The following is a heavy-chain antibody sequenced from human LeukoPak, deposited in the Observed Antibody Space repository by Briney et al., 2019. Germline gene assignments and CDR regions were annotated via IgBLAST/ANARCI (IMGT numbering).Heavy chain of an antibody. D-gene: IGHD3-10*01. Sequence: GGSLRLSCAASGFIFNNYWMSWVRQAPGKGLEWVAHIKQDGNEKYYVDSVNGRFTISRDNAKNSLYLQMNSLRAEDTAVYYCSKSGGPGSWEGFEWGQGTLVTVYS. V-gene: IGHV3-7*01. CDR3: SKSGGPGSWEGFE. J-gene: IGHJ4*02. CDR2: IKQDGNEK. CDR1: GFIFNNYW.